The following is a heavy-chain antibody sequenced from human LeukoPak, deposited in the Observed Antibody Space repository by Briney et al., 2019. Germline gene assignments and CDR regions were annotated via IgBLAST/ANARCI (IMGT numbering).Heavy chain of an antibody. Sequence: SETLSLTCAVYGGSFSGYYWSWIRQPPGKGLEWIGYIYYSGSTNYNPSLKSRVTISVDTSKNQFSLKLSSVTAADTAVYYCARGAWQQSYYMDVWGKGTTVTISS. J-gene: IGHJ6*03. V-gene: IGHV4-59*01. D-gene: IGHD6-13*01. CDR1: GGSFSGYY. CDR3: ARGAWQQSYYMDV. CDR2: IYYSGST.